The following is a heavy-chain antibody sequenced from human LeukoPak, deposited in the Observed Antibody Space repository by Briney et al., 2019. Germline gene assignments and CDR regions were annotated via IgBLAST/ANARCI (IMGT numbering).Heavy chain of an antibody. J-gene: IGHJ4*02. CDR3: AKDRAPFGVVTGAFDY. D-gene: IGHD3-3*01. V-gene: IGHV3-30*18. CDR1: GFTFSSYG. Sequence: GGSLRLSCAASGFTFSSYGMHWVRQAPGKGLEWGAVISYDGSNKYYADSVKGRFTISRDNSKNTLYLQMNSLRAEDTAVYYCAKDRAPFGVVTGAFDYWGQGTLVTVSS. CDR2: ISYDGSNK.